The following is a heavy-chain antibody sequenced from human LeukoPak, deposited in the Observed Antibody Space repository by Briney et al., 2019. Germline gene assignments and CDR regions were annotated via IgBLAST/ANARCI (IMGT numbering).Heavy chain of an antibody. D-gene: IGHD6-13*01. CDR3: ARGRDSSSWYGNWFDP. CDR1: GYTFTTYG. J-gene: IGHJ5*02. V-gene: IGHV1-18*01. CDR2: ISAYNGNT. Sequence: ASVKVSCKASGYTFTTYGLSWVRQAPGQGLEWMGWISAYNGNTNYAQKLQGRVTMTTDTSTSTAYMELSSLRSEDTAVYYCARGRDSSSWYGNWFDPWGQGTLVTVSS.